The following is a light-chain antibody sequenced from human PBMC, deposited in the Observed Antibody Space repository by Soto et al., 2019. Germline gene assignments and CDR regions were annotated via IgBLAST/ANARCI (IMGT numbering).Light chain of an antibody. Sequence: EVVMRQSPATLSVSPGEGATLSCRASQGIGDTLAWYQHKPGQAPRLLMYGASIRAAGVPDRFSGSGSGTEFTLTTSRLEPEDFTVYYCHHYETFGQGTKVDIK. J-gene: IGKJ1*01. CDR1: QGIGDT. CDR3: HHYET. V-gene: IGKV3D-15*01. CDR2: GAS.